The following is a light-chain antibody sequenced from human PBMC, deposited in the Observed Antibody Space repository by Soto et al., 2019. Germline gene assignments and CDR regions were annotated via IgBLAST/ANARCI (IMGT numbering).Light chain of an antibody. CDR3: QQYNNYYPWT. Sequence: DIQMTQSPSTLSASVGDSVTIACRASQSISNWLAWYQQKPGKAPKLLIYDASTLESGVPSRFSGSGSGTEFTLTISSLQPDDFANYYCQQYNNYYPWTFGQGTKVDIK. CDR2: DAS. CDR1: QSISNW. V-gene: IGKV1-5*01. J-gene: IGKJ1*01.